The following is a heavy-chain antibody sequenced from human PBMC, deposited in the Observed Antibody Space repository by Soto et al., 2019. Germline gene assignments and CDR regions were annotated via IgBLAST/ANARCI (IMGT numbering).Heavy chain of an antibody. CDR3: ARNDCRRTSCYNDFFDP. CDR2: INHSGNT. CDR1: GASLSDNY. V-gene: IGHV4-34*01. J-gene: IGHJ5*02. Sequence: PSETLSLTCAVYGASLSDNYCNWLRQPPGKGLEWIGEINHSGNTNYNPSLRSRVTISIDTSKNQLSLNLRSVSAADTAVYYCARNDCRRTSCYNDFFDPWGQGTLVTVSS. D-gene: IGHD3-10*01.